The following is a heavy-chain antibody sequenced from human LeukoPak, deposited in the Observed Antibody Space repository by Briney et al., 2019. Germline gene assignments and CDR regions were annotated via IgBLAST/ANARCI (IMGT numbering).Heavy chain of an antibody. CDR1: GFTFSNFG. Sequence: GGSLRLSCAASGFTFSNFGMHWVRQAPGKGLEWVAVISYGGSNKYYADSVKGRFTISRDNSKNTLYLQMNSLRAEDTAVYYCAKDPEADYYDSSGFSFDYWGQGTLVTVSS. J-gene: IGHJ4*02. V-gene: IGHV3-30*18. CDR3: AKDPEADYYDSSGFSFDY. CDR2: ISYGGSNK. D-gene: IGHD3-22*01.